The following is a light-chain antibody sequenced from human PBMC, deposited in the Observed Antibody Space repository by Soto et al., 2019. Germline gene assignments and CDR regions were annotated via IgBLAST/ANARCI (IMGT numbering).Light chain of an antibody. CDR1: SSDVGDYNY. Sequence: QSVLTQPASVSGSPGQSIPISCTGTSSDVGDYNYVSWYQQHPGKAPKLLIYDVSNRPSGVSNRFSGSKSGNTASLTISGLQAEDEADFYCCSYRRNSSTLYVFGTGTKVTVL. J-gene: IGLJ1*01. CDR2: DVS. V-gene: IGLV2-14*03. CDR3: CSYRRNSSTLYV.